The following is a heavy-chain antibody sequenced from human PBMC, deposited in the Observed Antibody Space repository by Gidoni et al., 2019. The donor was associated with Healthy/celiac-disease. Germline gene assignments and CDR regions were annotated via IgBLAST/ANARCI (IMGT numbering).Heavy chain of an antibody. Sequence: QVQLQESGPGLVKPSETLSLTCAVSGYSISSGYYWGWIRQPPGKGLEWIGSIYHSGSTYYNPSLKSRVTMSVDTSKNQFSLKLSSVTAADTAVYYCARGVPDLYYYGSGSYYWFDPWGQGTLVTVSS. CDR2: IYHSGST. CDR1: GYSISSGYY. CDR3: ARGVPDLYYYGSGSYYWFDP. V-gene: IGHV4-38-2*01. J-gene: IGHJ5*02. D-gene: IGHD3-10*01.